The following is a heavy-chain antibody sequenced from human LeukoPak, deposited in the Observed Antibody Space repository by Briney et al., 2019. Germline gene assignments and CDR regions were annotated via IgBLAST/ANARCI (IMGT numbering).Heavy chain of an antibody. CDR3: ATGLTVYFDY. J-gene: IGHJ4*02. CDR2: FDPEDGET. CDR1: GYTLTELS. Sequence: ASVKVSCKVSGYTLTELSMHWVRPAPGKGLEGMGGFDPEDGETIYAQKCQGRVTMAEDTSTDTAYMELSSVRSEDTAVYYCATGLTVYFDYWGQGTLVTVSS. V-gene: IGHV1-24*01. D-gene: IGHD4-17*01.